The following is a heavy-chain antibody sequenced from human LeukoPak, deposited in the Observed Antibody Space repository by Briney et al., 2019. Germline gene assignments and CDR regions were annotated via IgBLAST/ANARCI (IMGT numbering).Heavy chain of an antibody. CDR2: IYYSGST. V-gene: IGHV4-39*07. Sequence: SETLSLTCTVSGGSISSSSYYWGWIRQPPGKGLEWLGSIYYSGSTYYNPSLKSRVTISVDTSKNQFSLKLSSVTAADTAVYYCARESGQISAWFDPWGQGTLVTVSS. J-gene: IGHJ5*02. D-gene: IGHD3-3*02. CDR3: ARESGQISAWFDP. CDR1: GGSISSSSYY.